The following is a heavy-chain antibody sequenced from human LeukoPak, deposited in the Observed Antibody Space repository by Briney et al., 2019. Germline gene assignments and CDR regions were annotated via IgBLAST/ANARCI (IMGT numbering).Heavy chain of an antibody. CDR2: MNPNVGGA. Sequence: ASVKVCCKASGHTFTGYYVYWGRQAPGQGLEWMGGMNPNVGGATFPQKCRGRVTVTSDPAISAAYMELRRLRSGDTSVYYCAREVLGEPLQSWGQGKLVPVSP. D-gene: IGHD3-10*02. J-gene: IGHJ4*02. V-gene: IGHV1-2*02. CDR3: AREVLGEPLQS. CDR1: GHTFTGYY.